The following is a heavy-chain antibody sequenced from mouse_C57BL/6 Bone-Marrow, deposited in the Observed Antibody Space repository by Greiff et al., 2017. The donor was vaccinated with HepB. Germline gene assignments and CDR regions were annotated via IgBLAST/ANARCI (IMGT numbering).Heavy chain of an antibody. V-gene: IGHV14-4*01. Sequence: VQLQQSGAELVRPGASVKLSCTASGFNFKDDYMHWVKQRPEQGLEWIGWIDPENGDTEYASKFQGKATITADTSSNTAYLQLSSLTSEDSAVYYCTLTLSPDYWGQGTTLTVSS. J-gene: IGHJ2*01. CDR1: GFNFKDDY. CDR2: IDPENGDT. CDR3: TLTLSPDY. D-gene: IGHD3-2*02.